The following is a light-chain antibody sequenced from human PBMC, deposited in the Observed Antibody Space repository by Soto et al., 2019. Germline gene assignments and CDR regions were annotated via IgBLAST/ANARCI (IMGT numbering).Light chain of an antibody. Sequence: QSVLTQPASVSGSPGQSITISCTGTSSDVGGYNYVSWYQQHPGKAPKLMIYDVSNRPSGVSNRFSGSKSGNTASLTISGLQAEEEADYYCSSYTSSSTPLNVFGTGTKVTVL. J-gene: IGLJ1*01. V-gene: IGLV2-14*01. CDR2: DVS. CDR3: SSYTSSSTPLNV. CDR1: SSDVGGYNY.